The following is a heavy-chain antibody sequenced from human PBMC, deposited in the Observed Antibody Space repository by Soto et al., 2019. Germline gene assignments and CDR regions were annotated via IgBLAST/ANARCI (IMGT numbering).Heavy chain of an antibody. J-gene: IGHJ5*01. CDR1: GFTFSGSW. CDR2: IKQDGSEN. CDR3: ARGLGLDS. D-gene: IGHD2-21*01. Sequence: EVQLVESGGGLVQPGGSLRLSCAASGFTFSGSWMNWVRQAPGKGLEWVANIKQDGSENYYVDSVRGRFTIARDNAKNLLFLQMDSLGAADSAVYYCARGLGLDSWGQGTLVTVSS. V-gene: IGHV3-7*04.